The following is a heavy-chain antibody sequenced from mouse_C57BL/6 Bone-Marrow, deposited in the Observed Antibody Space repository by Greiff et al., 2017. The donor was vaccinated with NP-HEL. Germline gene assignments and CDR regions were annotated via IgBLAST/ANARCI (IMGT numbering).Heavy chain of an antibody. CDR3: ARWTAQATAYAMDY. D-gene: IGHD3-2*02. J-gene: IGHJ4*01. V-gene: IGHV1-55*01. CDR2: IYPGSGST. CDR1: GYTFTSYW. Sequence: VQLQQPGAELVKPGASVKMSCKASGYTFTSYWITWVKQRPGQGLEWIGDIYPGSGSTNYNEKFKSKATLTVDTSSSTAYMQLSSLTSEDSAVYYCARWTAQATAYAMDYWGQGTSVTVSS.